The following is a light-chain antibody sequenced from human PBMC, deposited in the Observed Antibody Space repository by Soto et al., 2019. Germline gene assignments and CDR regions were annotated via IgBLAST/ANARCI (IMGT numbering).Light chain of an antibody. Sequence: QSALTQPASVSGPPGQSITISCTGTSSDVGGYNYVSWYQQHPGKAPKFMIYDVSNRPSGVSNLFSGSKSGNTASLTISGLQAEDEADYYCSSYTTSNTRQIVFGTGTRSPS. CDR3: SSYTTSNTRQIV. CDR2: DVS. V-gene: IGLV2-14*01. J-gene: IGLJ1*01. CDR1: SSDVGGYNY.